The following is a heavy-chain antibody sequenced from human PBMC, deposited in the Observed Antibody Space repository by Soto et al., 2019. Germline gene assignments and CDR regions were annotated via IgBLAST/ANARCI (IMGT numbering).Heavy chain of an antibody. CDR2: INAGNGNT. CDR3: ARDGALGENYYYYGMDV. V-gene: IGHV1-3*01. CDR1: GYTFSKYA. J-gene: IGHJ6*02. D-gene: IGHD3-16*01. Sequence: VSVKVSCKASGYTFSKYAMQWVRQALGQRLEWMGWINAGNGNTKYSQKFQGRLSITRDTSANTAYMDLRSLRSDDTAVYYCARDGALGENYYYYGMDVWGQGTTVTVSS.